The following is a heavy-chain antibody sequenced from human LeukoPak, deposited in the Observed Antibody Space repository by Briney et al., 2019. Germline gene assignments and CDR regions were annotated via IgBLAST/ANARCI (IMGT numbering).Heavy chain of an antibody. CDR1: GFTFSDYY. V-gene: IGHV3-11*06. Sequence: PGGSLRLSCAASGFTFSDYYMSWIRQAPGKGLEWVSSVSSSSSYIYYADSVKGRFTISRDNAKNSLYLQMNSLRAEDTAVYYCARDLGYDSSGYEFDYWGQGTLVTVSS. CDR2: VSSSSSYI. D-gene: IGHD3-22*01. CDR3: ARDLGYDSSGYEFDY. J-gene: IGHJ4*02.